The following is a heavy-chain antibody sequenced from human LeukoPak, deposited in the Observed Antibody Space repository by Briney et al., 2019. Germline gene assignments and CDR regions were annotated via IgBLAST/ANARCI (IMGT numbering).Heavy chain of an antibody. CDR1: GGSISSYY. D-gene: IGHD6-13*01. CDR2: IYYSGST. J-gene: IGHJ4*02. CDR3: ARQGIAAADLDY. V-gene: IGHV4-59*08. Sequence: SETLSLTCTVSGGSISSYYWSWIRQPPGKGLEWIGYIYYSGSTNYNPSLKSRVTISVDTSKNQFSLKLSSVTAADTAVYYCARQGIAAADLDYWGQGTLVTVSS.